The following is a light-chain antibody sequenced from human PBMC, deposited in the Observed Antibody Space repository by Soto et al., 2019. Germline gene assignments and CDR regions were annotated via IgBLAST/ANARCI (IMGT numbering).Light chain of an antibody. J-gene: IGLJ3*02. CDR1: SSNIGNNY. CDR3: GTWDSSLSAWV. CDR2: ENN. Sequence: QAVVTQAPSVSAAPGQKVTISCSGSSSNIGNNYVSWYQQFPGTAPELLIYENNKRTSGIPDRFSGSKSGTSATLGITGLQTGDEADYYCGTWDSSLSAWVFGGGTKLTVL. V-gene: IGLV1-51*02.